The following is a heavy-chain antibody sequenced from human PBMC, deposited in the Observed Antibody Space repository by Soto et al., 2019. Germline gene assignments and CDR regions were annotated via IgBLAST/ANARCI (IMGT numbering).Heavy chain of an antibody. J-gene: IGHJ4*02. CDR3: AKDLAANGVGATLQY. Sequence: EAQLLESGGGLVQPGGSLRLSCTASGFTFGSYALTWVRQAPGKGLEWVSVITVGGGRTQYADSVKGRFTISRDNSKNTLYLEMNSLRAEDTAVYYCAKDLAANGVGATLQYWGQGTLVTVSS. D-gene: IGHD1-26*01. CDR2: ITVGGGRT. V-gene: IGHV3-23*01. CDR1: GFTFGSYA.